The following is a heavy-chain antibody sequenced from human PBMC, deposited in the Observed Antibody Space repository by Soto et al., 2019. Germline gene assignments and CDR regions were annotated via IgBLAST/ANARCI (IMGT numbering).Heavy chain of an antibody. CDR3: ARGNHYGVGSGPLSR. Sequence: GASVKVSCKASGYTFTGYYMHWVRQAPGQGLEWMGWINPNSGGTNYAQKFQGWVTMTRDTSISTAYMELSRLRSDDTAVYYCARGNHYGVGSGPLSRWGQGNLVTVSS. J-gene: IGHJ4*02. CDR2: INPNSGGT. CDR1: GYTFTGYY. V-gene: IGHV1-2*04. D-gene: IGHD4-17*01.